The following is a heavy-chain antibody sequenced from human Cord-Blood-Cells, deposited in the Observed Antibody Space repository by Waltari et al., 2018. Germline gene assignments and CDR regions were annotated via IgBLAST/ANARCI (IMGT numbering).Heavy chain of an antibody. CDR2: ISSSSSYI. CDR3: ARATITLDAFDI. J-gene: IGHJ3*02. V-gene: IGHV3-21*01. Sequence: VLLVESGGGLVKPGGSLRRSCAASGFTFGRYSMTWVRQAPGKGLEWVSSISSSSSYIYYADSVKGRFTISRDNAKNSLYLQMNSLRAEDTAVYYCARATITLDAFDIWGQGTMVTDSS. CDR1: GFTFGRYS.